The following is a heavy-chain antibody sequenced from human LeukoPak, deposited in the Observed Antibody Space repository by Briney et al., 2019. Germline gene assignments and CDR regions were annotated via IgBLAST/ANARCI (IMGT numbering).Heavy chain of an antibody. D-gene: IGHD3-10*01. V-gene: IGHV4-39*01. J-gene: IGHJ4*02. CDR2: IYYSGST. Sequence: SETLSLTCTVSGGSISGSSYYWGWIRQPPGKGLEWLGSIYYSGSTYYNSSLMSRITISVDASKNQFSLRLRSVTAADTAVYYCARRAMSRGVTQYYFDYWGQGILVTVSS. CDR1: GGSISGSSYY. CDR3: ARRAMSRGVTQYYFDY.